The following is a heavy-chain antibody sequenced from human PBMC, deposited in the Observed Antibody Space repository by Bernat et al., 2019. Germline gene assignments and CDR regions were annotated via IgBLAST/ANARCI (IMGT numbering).Heavy chain of an antibody. D-gene: IGHD6-19*01. CDR3: AKGPVGWLALYLDY. J-gene: IGHJ4*02. CDR2: ISGSGGST. CDR1: GFTFSSYA. V-gene: IGHV3-23*01. Sequence: EVQLLESGGGLVQPGGSLRLSCAASGFTFSSYAMSWVRQAPGKGLEWVSAISGSGGSTYYADSVKGRLTISRDNSKNTLYLQMNSLRAEDTAVYYCAKGPVGWLALYLDYWGQGTLVTVSS.